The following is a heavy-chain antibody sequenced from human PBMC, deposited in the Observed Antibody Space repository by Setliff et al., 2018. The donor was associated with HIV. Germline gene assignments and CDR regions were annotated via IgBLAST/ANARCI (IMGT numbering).Heavy chain of an antibody. Sequence: ASVKVSCKASGYTFTGYYIHWVRQAPGQGLEWMGRIIPNSGGTNYPQKFQGRVTMTRDTSISTAYMQLSRLRPDDTAIHYCATKVYCTNGVCLDAFDIWGQGTMVTVSS. V-gene: IGHV1-2*06. CDR1: GYTFTGYY. CDR3: ATKVYCTNGVCLDAFDI. J-gene: IGHJ3*02. D-gene: IGHD2-8*01. CDR2: IIPNSGGT.